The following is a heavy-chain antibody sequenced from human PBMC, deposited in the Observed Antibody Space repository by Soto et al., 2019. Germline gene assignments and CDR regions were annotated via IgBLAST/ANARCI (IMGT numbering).Heavy chain of an antibody. CDR1: GDTFSSHT. V-gene: IGHV1-69*02. Sequence: SVKVSCKASGDTFSSHTISWVRQAPGQGLEWMGRIIPSLGIANYAQRFQGRVTITTDKSTTTAYMELSSLTPEDTAVYYCAKVCVSVAQPYNWFDPRGQGTQVTVSS. CDR3: AKVCVSVAQPYNWFDP. J-gene: IGHJ5*02. CDR2: IIPSLGIA. D-gene: IGHD2-8*01.